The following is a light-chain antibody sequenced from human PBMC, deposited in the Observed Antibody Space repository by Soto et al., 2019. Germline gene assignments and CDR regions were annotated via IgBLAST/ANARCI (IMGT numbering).Light chain of an antibody. CDR3: VAWDANLNGWV. V-gene: IGLV1-44*01. CDR2: SNN. J-gene: IGLJ3*02. CDR1: TSNVESET. Sequence: QSVLTQPPSASGAPGQSVTISCSGSTSNVESETVNWYQPLPGTAPKLVVYSNNKRPSAVPDRFSASKSGTSASLAISNLQPEDEADYYCVAWDANLNGWVFGGGTKVTVL.